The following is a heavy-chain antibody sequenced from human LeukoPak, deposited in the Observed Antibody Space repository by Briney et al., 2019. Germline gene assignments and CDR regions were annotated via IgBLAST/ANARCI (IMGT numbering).Heavy chain of an antibody. CDR2: FDPEDGET. CDR3: ATERSWYYFDY. J-gene: IGHJ4*02. D-gene: IGHD6-13*01. V-gene: IGHV1-24*01. Sequence: ASVNVSCKSSGYTFTSYGISWVRQAPGQGLEWMGGFDPEDGETIYAQKFQGRVTMTEDTSTDTAYMELSSLRSEDTAVYYCATERSWYYFDYWGQGTLVTVSS. CDR1: GYTFTSYG.